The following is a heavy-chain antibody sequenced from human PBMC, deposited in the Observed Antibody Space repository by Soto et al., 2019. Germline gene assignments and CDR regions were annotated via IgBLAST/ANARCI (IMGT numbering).Heavy chain of an antibody. J-gene: IGHJ6*02. CDR3: ARDEPLKSNYYDRKWVRPGYYYGMDV. D-gene: IGHD3-22*01. CDR2: ISYSGRT. Sequence: SGTLSLTCTVSGASIITDNDFWVWIRQSPRRGLELIGSISYSGRTYDNPSLQSRITTSIDASKNQFSLKLTSVTTADTAVYYCARDEPLKSNYYDRKWVRPGYYYGMDVWGQGTTVS. CDR1: GASIITDNDF. V-gene: IGHV4-39*02.